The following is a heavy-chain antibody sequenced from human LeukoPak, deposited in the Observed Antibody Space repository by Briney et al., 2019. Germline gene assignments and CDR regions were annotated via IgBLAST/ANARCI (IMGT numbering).Heavy chain of an antibody. V-gene: IGHV3-7*01. J-gene: IGHJ4*02. CDR2: IKQDGSEK. CDR1: GFTFSSYW. D-gene: IGHD6-19*01. Sequence: GGSLRLSCAASGFTFSSYWMSWVRQAPGTGLEWVANIKQDGSEKYYVDSVKGRFTISRDNAKNSLCLQANSLRVEDTAVYYCARGRPLLYSSGWSSDYWGQGALVTVSS. CDR3: ARGRPLLYSSGWSSDY.